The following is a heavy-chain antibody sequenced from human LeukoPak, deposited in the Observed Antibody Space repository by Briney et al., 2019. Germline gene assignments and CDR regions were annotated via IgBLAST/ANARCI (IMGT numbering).Heavy chain of an antibody. CDR3: ARDFWGTMVRAASMDV. J-gene: IGHJ6*02. Sequence: ASVKVSCKASGDAFNSHTINWVRQAPGQGLEWVGSIIPSFGIPSYAQKFKGRVTISADTSTTTAFMDLTSLRSEDTAVHYCARDFWGTMVRAASMDVWGQGTTVTVSS. V-gene: IGHV1-69*10. CDR2: IIPSFGIP. D-gene: IGHD3-10*01. CDR1: GDAFNSHT.